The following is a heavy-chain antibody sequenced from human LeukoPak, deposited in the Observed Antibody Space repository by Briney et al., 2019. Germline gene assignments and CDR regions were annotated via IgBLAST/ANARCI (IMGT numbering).Heavy chain of an antibody. CDR1: GGSFSGYY. CDR3: ARGRFYYDSSGYRRPRVSYFDY. V-gene: IGHV4-34*01. J-gene: IGHJ4*02. Sequence: SETLSLTCAVYGGSFSGYYWSWIRQPPGKGLEWIGEINHSGSTNYNPSLKSRVTISVDTSKNQFSLKLSSVTAADTAVYYCARGRFYYDSSGYRRPRVSYFDYWGQGTLVTVSS. D-gene: IGHD3-22*01. CDR2: INHSGST.